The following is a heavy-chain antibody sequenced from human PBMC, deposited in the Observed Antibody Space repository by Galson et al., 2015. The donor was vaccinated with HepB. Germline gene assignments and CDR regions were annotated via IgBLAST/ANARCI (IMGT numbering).Heavy chain of an antibody. CDR1: GFNFTTYA. Sequence: SLRLSCAASGFNFTTYAMSWVRQAPGKGLEWVSGISGSGGSTYYADSVKGRFTISRDNSKNTLYLQMNGLRAGDTAAYFCAKDVHRLSVWYFNRWGRGTLVFVSS. V-gene: IGHV3-23*01. CDR2: ISGSGGST. J-gene: IGHJ2*01. CDR3: AKDVHRLSVWYFNR.